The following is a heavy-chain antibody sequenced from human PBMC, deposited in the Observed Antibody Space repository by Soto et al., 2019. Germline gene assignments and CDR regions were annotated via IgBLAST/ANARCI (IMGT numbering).Heavy chain of an antibody. CDR2: ISHTGDT. CDR1: NGSFSDYQ. J-gene: IGHJ4*02. CDR3: AGGPDYFDY. Sequence: SETLALTCSGSNGSFSDYQWTWIRQSPDKGLEWIGEISHTGDTNSKPSLRSRLTMSVDTSKNQFSLKLSSVTSADTAVYFCAGGPDYFDYWGQGTLVTVSS. V-gene: IGHV4-34*01.